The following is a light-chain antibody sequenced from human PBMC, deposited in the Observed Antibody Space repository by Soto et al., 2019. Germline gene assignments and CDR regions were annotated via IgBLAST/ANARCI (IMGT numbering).Light chain of an antibody. V-gene: IGKV1-39*01. J-gene: IGKJ4*01. CDR2: VTS. CDR3: QQSYNTPLT. CDR1: QSISSY. Sequence: DIQMTQSPSSLSASVGDRVPITCRASQSISSYLHWYQQKPGRAPKLLISVTSSLQSGVPSRFSGCASGTGFTLIISSLQPEDFAAYYCQQSYNTPLTFGGGTKVDIK.